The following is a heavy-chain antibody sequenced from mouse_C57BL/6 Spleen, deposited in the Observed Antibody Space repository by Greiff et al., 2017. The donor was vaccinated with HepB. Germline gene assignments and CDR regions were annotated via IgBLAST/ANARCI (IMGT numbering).Heavy chain of an antibody. Sequence: QVQLQQPGAELVKPGASVKLSCKASGYTFTSYWMHWVKQRPGQGLEWIGMIHPNSGSTNYNEKFKSKATLTVDKSSSTAYMQLSSLTSEDSAVSYCTSAYYDYDGYYFDYWGQGTTLTVSS. J-gene: IGHJ2*01. V-gene: IGHV1-64*01. CDR1: GYTFTSYW. D-gene: IGHD2-4*01. CDR3: TSAYYDYDGYYFDY. CDR2: IHPNSGST.